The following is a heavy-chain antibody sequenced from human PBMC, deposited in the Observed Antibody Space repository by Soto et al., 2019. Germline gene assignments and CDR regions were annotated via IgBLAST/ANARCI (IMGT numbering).Heavy chain of an antibody. CDR1: GFTFSSYW. CDR3: ARPIVVVVAATRWFDP. CDR2: IKQDGSEK. J-gene: IGHJ5*02. D-gene: IGHD2-15*01. Sequence: SLRLSCAASGFTFSSYWMSWVRQAPGKGLEWVANIKQDGSEKYYVDSVKGRFTISRDNAKNSLYLQMNSLRAEDTAVYYCARPIVVVVAATRWFDPWGQGTLVTVSS. V-gene: IGHV3-7*03.